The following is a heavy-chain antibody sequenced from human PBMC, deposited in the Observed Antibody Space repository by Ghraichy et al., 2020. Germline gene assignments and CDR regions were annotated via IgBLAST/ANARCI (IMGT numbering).Heavy chain of an antibody. J-gene: IGHJ4*02. CDR1: GYTLTELS. V-gene: IGHV1-24*01. D-gene: IGHD4-23*01. Sequence: ASVKVSCKVSGYTLTELSMHWVRQAPGKGLEWMGGFDPEDGETIYAQKFQGRVTMTEDTSTETAYMELSSLRSEDTAVYYCATSPVVTTPYYFDYWGQGTLVTVSS. CDR3: ATSPVVTTPYYFDY. CDR2: FDPEDGET.